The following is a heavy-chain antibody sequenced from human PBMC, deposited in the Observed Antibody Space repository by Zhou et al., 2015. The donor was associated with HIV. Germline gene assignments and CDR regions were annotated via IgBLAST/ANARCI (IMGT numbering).Heavy chain of an antibody. CDR2: MNPNSGNT. J-gene: IGHJ4*02. CDR1: GYTFISYD. D-gene: IGHD3-10*01. Sequence: QVQLVQSGAEVKKPGASVEVSCKASGYTFISYDINWVRQATGQGLEWMGWMNPNSGNTGYAEKFQGRVTMTRNTAISTVYMQLSSLRSDDTAVYYCVRGRFSRRGVNWFGEMGPIDYWGQGTLVTVSS. V-gene: IGHV1-8*01. CDR3: VRGRFSRRGVNWFGEMGPIDY.